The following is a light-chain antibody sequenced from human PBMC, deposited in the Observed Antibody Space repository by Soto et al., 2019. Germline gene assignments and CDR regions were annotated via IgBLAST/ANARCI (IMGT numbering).Light chain of an antibody. CDR2: KGS. CDR1: QSISSW. CDR3: QQYNSNSRT. Sequence: DIQMTQSPSTLSASVGDRVIITCRSSQSISSWLAWYQQKPGKSPNLLIYKGSNLESGVPSRFSGSGSETEFTLTISSLQPDDFATYYCQQYNSNSRTFGQGTKVEIK. V-gene: IGKV1-5*03. J-gene: IGKJ1*01.